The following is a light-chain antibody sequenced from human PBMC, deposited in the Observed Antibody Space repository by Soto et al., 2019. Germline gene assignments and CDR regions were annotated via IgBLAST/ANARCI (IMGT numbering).Light chain of an antibody. CDR2: GAS. J-gene: IGKJ5*01. CDR1: QSVTSTY. V-gene: IGKV3-20*01. Sequence: EIVLTQSPGTLSLSPGERATLSCRASQSVTSTYLGWYQQKPGQAPSLLIYGASSRATGIPDRFSGSGSGTDFTLTISRLEPEDFAVYYCEQYVSPPITFGHVTRLEIK. CDR3: EQYVSPPIT.